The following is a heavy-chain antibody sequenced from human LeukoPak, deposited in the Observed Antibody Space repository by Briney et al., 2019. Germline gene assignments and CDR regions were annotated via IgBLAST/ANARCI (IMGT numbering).Heavy chain of an antibody. CDR3: ARDRGSSGYHFDY. CDR2: ISTTNSSTI. J-gene: IGHJ4*02. Sequence: PGLSLRLSCPASGFTFSDYSLHWVRQAPGKGLEWVSYISTTNSSTIYYADSVEGRFTISRDNAENSLYLQMNSLRAEDTAVYYCARDRGSSGYHFDYWGQGTLVTVSS. V-gene: IGHV3-48*01. CDR1: GFTFSDYS. D-gene: IGHD3-22*01.